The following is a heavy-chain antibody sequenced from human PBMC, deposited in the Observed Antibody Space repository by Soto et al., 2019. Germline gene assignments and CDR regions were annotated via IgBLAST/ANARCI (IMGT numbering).Heavy chain of an antibody. Sequence: EVQVLDSGGGSVQPGGSLRLSCVASGFTFSNYVMNWVRQAPGKGLEWVSSISGIGTNTYYADSVKGRFTISRDNSKNTLFLQMDSLRAEDTALYFCAKAANKAPYFDYWGQGTLVSVSS. CDR1: GFTFSNYV. V-gene: IGHV3-23*01. J-gene: IGHJ4*02. CDR3: AKAANKAPYFDY. CDR2: ISGIGTNT.